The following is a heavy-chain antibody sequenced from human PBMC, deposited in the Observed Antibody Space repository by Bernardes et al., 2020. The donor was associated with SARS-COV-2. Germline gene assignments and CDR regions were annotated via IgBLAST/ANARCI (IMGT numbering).Heavy chain of an antibody. V-gene: IGHV3-33*01. CDR2: IWYDGSNK. CDR1: GFTFSSYG. Sequence: VGSLILSCAASGFTFSSYGMHWVRQAPGKGLEWVAVIWYDGSNKYYADSVKGRFTISRDNSKNTLYLQMNSLRAEDTAVYYCARAGGEVHTAMALDYWGQGTLVTVSS. J-gene: IGHJ4*02. CDR3: ARAGGEVHTAMALDY. D-gene: IGHD5-18*01.